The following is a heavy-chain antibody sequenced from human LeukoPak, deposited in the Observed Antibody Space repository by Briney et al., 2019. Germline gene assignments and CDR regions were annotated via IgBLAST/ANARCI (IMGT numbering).Heavy chain of an antibody. CDR1: GGAISSGSYY. J-gene: IGHJ3*02. Sequence: PSQTPCLTCTVSGGAISSGSYYWSSIRPPAGNGLEWIGRIYTSGSTNYNPSLKSRVTISVDSSKNQSSLKLSSALAADTAVYYCARVGANWDDAFDIWGQGTMVTVSS. V-gene: IGHV4-61*02. D-gene: IGHD1-1*01. CDR2: IYTSGST. CDR3: ARVGANWDDAFDI.